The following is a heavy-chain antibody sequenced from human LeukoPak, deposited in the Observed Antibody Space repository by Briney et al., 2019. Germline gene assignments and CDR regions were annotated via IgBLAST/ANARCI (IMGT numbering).Heavy chain of an antibody. Sequence: GGSLRLSCAASGFTFSSYAMTWVCQAPGKVPEWVSYIDARSGITYYADSVQGRFTISRDNAQESVFLQMNSLRADDTAVYYCAKDLGSFTALGTEPFDYWGQGTLVTVSS. J-gene: IGHJ4*02. CDR3: AKDLGSFTALGTEPFDY. CDR1: GFTFSSYA. V-gene: IGHV3-48*01. D-gene: IGHD6-13*01. CDR2: IDARSGIT.